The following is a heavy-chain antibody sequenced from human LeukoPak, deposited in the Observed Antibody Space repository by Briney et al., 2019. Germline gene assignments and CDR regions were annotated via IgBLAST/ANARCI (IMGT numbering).Heavy chain of an antibody. V-gene: IGHV4-34*01. J-gene: IGHJ4*02. D-gene: IGHD3-9*01. Sequence: PSETLSLTCAVYGESLNIYYWSWIRQPPGKGLEWIGEINHSGRTNYNPSLKSRVTISVDTSKNQFSLKLTPVTAADTAMYYCASSLRAVDWQFDYWGRGTLVTVSS. CDR3: ASSLRAVDWQFDY. CDR1: GESLNIYY. CDR2: INHSGRT.